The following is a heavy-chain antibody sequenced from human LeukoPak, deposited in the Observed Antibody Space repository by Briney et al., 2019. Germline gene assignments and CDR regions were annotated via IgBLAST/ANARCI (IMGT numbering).Heavy chain of an antibody. Sequence: GGSLRLSCTASGFTFSFYMMNWVRQAPGKWLEWVSSIRINSSHTYYADSLKGRFTVSRVNAKRSLYLQMNNLRAEDTAVYYCARDDSWTHKPFDLWGQGTLGTVSS. V-gene: IGHV3-21*01. CDR1: GFTFSFYM. J-gene: IGHJ4*02. CDR2: IRINSSHT. CDR3: ARDDSWTHKPFDL. D-gene: IGHD1-20*01.